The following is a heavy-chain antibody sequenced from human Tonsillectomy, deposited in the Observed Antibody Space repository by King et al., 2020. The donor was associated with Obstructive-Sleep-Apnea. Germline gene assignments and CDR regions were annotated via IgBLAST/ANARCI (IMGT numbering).Heavy chain of an antibody. V-gene: IGHV1-46*01. D-gene: IGHD2-2*01. Sequence: VQLVESGAEVKKPGVSVMVSCKASGYTFTSSYIHWVRQAPGQGLEWMGIISPSDSSIIYAQHFQGRVTMTSDTSTSTVYMELSSLRPEDTAVYYCARDPGSSGFDIWGPGTMVTVSS. CDR1: GYTFTSSY. J-gene: IGHJ3*02. CDR2: ISPSDSSI. CDR3: ARDPGSSGFDI.